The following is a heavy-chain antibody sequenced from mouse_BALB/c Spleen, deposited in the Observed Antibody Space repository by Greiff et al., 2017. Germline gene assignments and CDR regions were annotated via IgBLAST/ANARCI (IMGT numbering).Heavy chain of an antibody. CDR2: ISYSGST. J-gene: IGHJ2*01. Sequence: EVMLVESGPGLVKPSQSLSLTCTVTGYSITSDYAWNWIRQFPGNKLEWMGYISYSGSTSYNPSLKSRISITRDTSKNQFFLQLNSVTTEDTATYYCAYRYGGEYYFDYWGQGTTLTVSS. CDR1: GYSITSDYA. D-gene: IGHD2-14*01. CDR3: AYRYGGEYYFDY. V-gene: IGHV3-2*02.